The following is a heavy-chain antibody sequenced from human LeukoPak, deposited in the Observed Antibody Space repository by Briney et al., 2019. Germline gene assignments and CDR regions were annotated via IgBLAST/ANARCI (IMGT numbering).Heavy chain of an antibody. CDR1: GFTFSSNA. Sequence: PGGSLRLSCEASGFTFSSNAMHWVRPAPGKGLEWVAIISFDGNNKYYADSVKGRFTISRDNSKNTLYLKMNSLRTEDTAVYYCARDPKGGYSYGWGAFDIWGHGTMVTVSS. V-gene: IGHV3-30*04. D-gene: IGHD5-18*01. CDR3: ARDPKGGYSYGWGAFDI. CDR2: ISFDGNNK. J-gene: IGHJ3*02.